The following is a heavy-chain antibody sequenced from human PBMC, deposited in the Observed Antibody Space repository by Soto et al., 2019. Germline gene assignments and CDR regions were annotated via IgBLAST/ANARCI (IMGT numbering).Heavy chain of an antibody. CDR1: GGSFSGYY. Sequence: SETLSLTCAVYGGSFSGYYWSWIRQPPGKGLEWIGEINHSGSTNYNPSLKSRVTISVDTSKNQFSLKLSSVTAADTAVYYCARGGGVIAAADTLNYYYGMDVWGQGTPVTVSS. V-gene: IGHV4-34*01. CDR3: ARGGGVIAAADTLNYYYGMDV. D-gene: IGHD6-13*01. J-gene: IGHJ6*02. CDR2: INHSGST.